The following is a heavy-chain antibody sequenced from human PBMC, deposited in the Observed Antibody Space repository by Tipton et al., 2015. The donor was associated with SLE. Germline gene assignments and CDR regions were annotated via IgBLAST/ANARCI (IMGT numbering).Heavy chain of an antibody. J-gene: IGHJ4*02. Sequence: LRLSCTVSGGSISSYYWSWIRQPPGKGLEWIGYIYYSGSTNYNPSLKSRVTISVDTSKNQFSLKLSSVTAADTAVYYCARVSSGWPFDYWGQGTLVTVSS. CDR2: IYYSGST. D-gene: IGHD6-19*01. CDR3: ARVSSGWPFDY. CDR1: GGSISSYY. V-gene: IGHV4-59*01.